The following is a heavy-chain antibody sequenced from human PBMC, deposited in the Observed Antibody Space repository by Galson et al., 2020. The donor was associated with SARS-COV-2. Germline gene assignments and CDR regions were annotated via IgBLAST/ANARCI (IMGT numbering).Heavy chain of an antibody. CDR3: ARGFITMVRGAAQYYYYYGMDV. CDR1: GYTFTSYG. V-gene: IGHV1-18*04. D-gene: IGHD3-10*01. CDR2: ISAYNGNT. Sequence: GESLKISCKASGYTFTSYGISWVRQAPGQGLEWMGWISAYNGNTNYAQKLQGSVTMTTDTSTSTAYMELRSLRSDDTAVYYCARGFITMVRGAAQYYYYYGMDVWGQGTTVTVSS. J-gene: IGHJ6*02.